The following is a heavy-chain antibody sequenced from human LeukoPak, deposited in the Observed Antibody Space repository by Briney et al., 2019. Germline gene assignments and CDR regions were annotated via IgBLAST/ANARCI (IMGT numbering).Heavy chain of an antibody. CDR1: GGSISSSSYY. J-gene: IGHJ3*02. CDR2: IYHSGST. Sequence: SETLSLTCTVSGGSISSSSYYWGWIRQPPGKGLEWIGSIYHSGSTYYNPSLKSRVTISVDTSKNQFSLKLSSVTAADTAVYYCACLTTADAFDIWGQGTMVTVSS. CDR3: ACLTTADAFDI. V-gene: IGHV4-39*07. D-gene: IGHD3-22*01.